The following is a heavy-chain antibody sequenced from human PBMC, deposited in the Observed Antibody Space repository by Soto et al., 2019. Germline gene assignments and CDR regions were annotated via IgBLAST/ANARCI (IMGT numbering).Heavy chain of an antibody. CDR2: INHSGST. CDR1: GGSFSGYY. Sequence: SETLSLTCAVYGGSFSGYYWSWIRQPPGKGLEWIGEINHSGSTNYNPSLKSRVTISVDTSKNQFSLKLSSVTAADTAVYYCARSLRYFNRGAFDIWGQGTMVTVS. V-gene: IGHV4-34*01. J-gene: IGHJ3*02. D-gene: IGHD3-9*01. CDR3: ARSLRYFNRGAFDI.